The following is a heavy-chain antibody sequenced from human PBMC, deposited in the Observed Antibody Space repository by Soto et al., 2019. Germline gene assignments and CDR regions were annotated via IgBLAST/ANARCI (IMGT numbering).Heavy chain of an antibody. CDR3: AKDRDYGPRVGNMDV. CDR1: GFTFSSYA. V-gene: IGHV3-23*01. Sequence: GGPLRLSCAASGFTFSSYAMSWVRQAPGKGLEWVSAISGSGGSTYYADSVKGRFTISRDNSKNTLYLQMNSLRAEDTAVYYCAKDRDYGPRVGNMDVWGKGTTVTVSS. J-gene: IGHJ6*03. D-gene: IGHD4-17*01. CDR2: ISGSGGST.